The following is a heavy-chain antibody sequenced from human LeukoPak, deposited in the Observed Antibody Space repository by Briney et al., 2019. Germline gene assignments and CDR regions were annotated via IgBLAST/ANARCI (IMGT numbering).Heavy chain of an antibody. D-gene: IGHD4-17*01. V-gene: IGHV4-4*02. CDR1: GVSISSSYW. CDR3: ARGGMTTVTTATHWFDP. J-gene: IGHJ5*02. CDR2: IYHSGST. Sequence: SETLSLTCAVSGVSISSSYWWSWVRQPPGKGLEWIGEIYHSGSTNYNPSLKSRVIISVDNSKNQFSLKLTSVTAADTAGYYCARGGMTTVTTATHWFDPWGRGTLVTVSS.